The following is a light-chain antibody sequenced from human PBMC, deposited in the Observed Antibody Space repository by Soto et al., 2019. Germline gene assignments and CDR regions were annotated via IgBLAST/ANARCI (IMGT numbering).Light chain of an antibody. CDR3: CSYAGSSTYV. CDR2: EAS. CDR1: SSDVGSYNF. V-gene: IGLV2-23*01. J-gene: IGLJ1*01. Sequence: QSALTQPASVSGSPGQSITISCTGTSSDVGSYNFVSWYQQHPGKALKLMIYEASKRPSGVSNRFSGSKSGNTASLTISGLQPEDEADYYCCSYAGSSTYVFGAGTKVTV.